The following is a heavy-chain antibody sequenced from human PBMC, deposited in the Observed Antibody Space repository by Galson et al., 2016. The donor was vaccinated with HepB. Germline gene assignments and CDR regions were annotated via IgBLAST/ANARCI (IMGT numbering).Heavy chain of an antibody. CDR3: ARDSTDRGWYFDL. D-gene: IGHD1-1*01. CDR1: GGSVSSRSL. Sequence: SETLSLTCAVSGGSVSSRSLWGWVRQPPGKGLEWIGGIFDSGSTNYNPSLKSRVTISVDKSKNHVSLDLISVTAADTALYLCARDSTDRGWYFDLWGRGTRVIVSS. CDR2: IFDSGST. J-gene: IGHJ2*01. V-gene: IGHV4-4*02.